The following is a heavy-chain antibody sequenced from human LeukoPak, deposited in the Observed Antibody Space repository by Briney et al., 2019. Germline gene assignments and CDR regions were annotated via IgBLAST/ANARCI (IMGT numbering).Heavy chain of an antibody. J-gene: IGHJ4*02. CDR2: IKQDGSEK. CDR1: GFTFSSYW. D-gene: IGHD1-14*01. CDR3: AKVAGIRTTAFDY. V-gene: IGHV3-7*01. Sequence: AGGSLRFSCAASGFTFSSYWMSWVRQAPGKGLEWVANIKQDGSEKYYVDSVKGRFTISRDNAKNSLYLQMNSLRAEDTAVYYCAKVAGIRTTAFDYWGQGTLVTVSS.